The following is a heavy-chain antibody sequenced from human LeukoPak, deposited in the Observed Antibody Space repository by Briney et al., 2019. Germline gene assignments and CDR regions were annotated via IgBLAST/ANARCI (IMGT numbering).Heavy chain of an antibody. J-gene: IGHJ6*03. CDR3: ARHIGGGIEDMDV. CDR2: IYVTGN. CDR1: GGSIGTYY. Sequence: PSETLSLTCTVSGGSIGTYYWSWVRQSPGMGLEWIGYIYVTGNRYNPYLQSRVTISVDTSRNQFFLKMSSVTAADTAVYYCARHIGGGIEDMDVWGKGTKVTVSS. D-gene: IGHD3-16*02. V-gene: IGHV4-59*08.